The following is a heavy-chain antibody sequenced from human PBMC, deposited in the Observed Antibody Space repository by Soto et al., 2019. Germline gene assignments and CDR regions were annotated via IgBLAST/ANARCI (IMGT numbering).Heavy chain of an antibody. Sequence: QVQLVESGGGLVQPGRSLRLSCAGSGFTFSTYSVHWVRQAPGKGLEWVAVVSSDGTRTYYADSVKGRFTISRDNSMDMMFMQMNSVRVEDTAVYYCARDVWHCGSNSCYFYGMDVWGQGTTVTVSS. V-gene: IGHV3-30-3*01. CDR2: VSSDGTRT. D-gene: IGHD2-2*01. J-gene: IGHJ6*02. CDR3: ARDVWHCGSNSCYFYGMDV. CDR1: GFTFSTYS.